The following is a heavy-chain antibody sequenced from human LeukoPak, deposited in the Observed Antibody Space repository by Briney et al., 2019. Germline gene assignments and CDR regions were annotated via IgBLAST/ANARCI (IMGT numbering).Heavy chain of an antibody. J-gene: IGHJ4*02. V-gene: IGHV3-7*01. CDR3: ARSLWPEDY. Sequence: GGSLRLSCEASGFAFSSYWASWVRQAPGKGLEWVANINQDGNSQNYVDSVRGRFTISKDNAKNSVCLQMNSLRAEDTAVYYCARSLWPEDYWGQGILVTVSS. CDR2: INQDGNSQ. D-gene: IGHD2-21*01. CDR1: GFAFSSYW.